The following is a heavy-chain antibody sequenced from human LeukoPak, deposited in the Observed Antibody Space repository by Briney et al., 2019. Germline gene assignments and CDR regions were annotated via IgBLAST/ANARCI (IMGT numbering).Heavy chain of an antibody. D-gene: IGHD6-6*01. J-gene: IGHJ4*02. CDR2: ISGSGGST. Sequence: GGSLRLSCAASGFTFSSYAMSWVRQAPGKGLEWVSAISGSGGSTYYVDSVKGRFTISRDNSKNTLYLQMNSLRAEDTAVYYCAKDQSDGYSSSFFDYWGQGTLVTVSS. V-gene: IGHV3-23*01. CDR3: AKDQSDGYSSSFFDY. CDR1: GFTFSSYA.